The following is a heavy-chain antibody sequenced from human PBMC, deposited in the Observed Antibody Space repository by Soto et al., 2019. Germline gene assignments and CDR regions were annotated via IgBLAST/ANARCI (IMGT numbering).Heavy chain of an antibody. CDR3: AKATATGGGAFEI. J-gene: IGHJ3*02. D-gene: IGHD2-8*02. V-gene: IGHV3-23*01. CDR2: ILVGGST. CDR1: GVSGSSYD. Sequence: PAWSLRLSSAVSGVSGSSYDMSWVRQAPGKGLEWVSTILVGGSTHYEDSVRGRFTISRDTSKNTVYRQMSSLTAGDTAVYYCAKATATGGGAFEICGQGTMVTVSS.